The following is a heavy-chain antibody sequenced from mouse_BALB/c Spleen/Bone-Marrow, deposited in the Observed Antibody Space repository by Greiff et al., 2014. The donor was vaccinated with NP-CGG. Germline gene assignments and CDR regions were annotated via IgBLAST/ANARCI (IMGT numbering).Heavy chain of an antibody. V-gene: IGHV1S56*01. CDR2: IYPGNVNT. CDR3: ARSGGAAMDY. CDR1: GYNFTSYY. D-gene: IGHD3-1*01. Sequence: QVQLQQSGPELVKPGASVTISCKASGYNFTSYYIHWVKQRPGQGLEWIGWIYPGNVNTKYNEKFKGKATLTADESSTTAYMQLSSLTSEDSAVYFCARSGGAAMDYWGQGTSVTVSS. J-gene: IGHJ4*01.